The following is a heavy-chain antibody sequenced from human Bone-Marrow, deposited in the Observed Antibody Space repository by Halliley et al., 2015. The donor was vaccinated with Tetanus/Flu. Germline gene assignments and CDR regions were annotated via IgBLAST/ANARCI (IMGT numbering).Heavy chain of an antibody. CDR2: ISYDGSNR. V-gene: IGHV3-30*18. J-gene: IGHJ6*02. Sequence: AVSGFTFSSYGMHWVRQAPGKGLEWVAVISYDGSNRYYAESVKGRFTISRDNSKNTLFLQMNSLRAGDTAVYYCAKGPYNSNYPHTYYYCGMDVWGQGTTVTVSS. CDR1: GFTFSSYG. D-gene: IGHD1-7*01. CDR3: AKGPYNSNYPHTYYYCGMDV.